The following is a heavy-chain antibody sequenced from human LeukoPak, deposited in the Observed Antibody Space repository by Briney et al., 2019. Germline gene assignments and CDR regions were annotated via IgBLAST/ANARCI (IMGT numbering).Heavy chain of an antibody. CDR1: GYTITGYY. D-gene: IGHD5-18*01. J-gene: IGHJ4*02. CDR2: INPNSGGT. CDR3: ARVARGYSYGYLGY. V-gene: IGHV1-2*06. Sequence: ASVKVSCKASGYTITGYYMHWVRQAPGQGLEWMGRINPNSGGTNYAQKFQGRVTMTRDTSISTAYMELSRLRSDDTAVYYCARVARGYSYGYLGYWGQGTLVTVSS.